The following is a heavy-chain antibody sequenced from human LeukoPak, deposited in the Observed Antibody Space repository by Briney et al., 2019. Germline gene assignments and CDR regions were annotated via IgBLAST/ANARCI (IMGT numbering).Heavy chain of an antibody. J-gene: IGHJ6*03. V-gene: IGHV3-21*01. CDR1: GFTFSSYS. D-gene: IGHD6-13*01. CDR2: ISSSSSYI. Sequence: GGSLRLSCAASGFTFSSYSMNWVRQAPGKGLEWVSSISSSSSYIYYADSVKGRFTISRDNAKNSLYLQMNSLRAEDTAVYYCARDESTSSSWYKYYYMDVWGQGTTVTVSS. CDR3: ARDESTSSSWYKYYYMDV.